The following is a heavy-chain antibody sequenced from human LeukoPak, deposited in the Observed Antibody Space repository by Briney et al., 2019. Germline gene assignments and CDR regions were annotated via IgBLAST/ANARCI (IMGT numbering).Heavy chain of an antibody. J-gene: IGHJ4*02. CDR2: IYYSGST. Sequence: SETLSLTCTVSGGSISSSSYYWGWIRQPPGKGLEWIGYIYYSGSTNYNPSLKSRVTISVDTSKNQFSLKLSSVTAADTAVYYCARDYSGSCYFDYWGQGTLVTVSS. D-gene: IGHD1-26*01. V-gene: IGHV4-61*01. CDR3: ARDYSGSCYFDY. CDR1: GGSISSSSYY.